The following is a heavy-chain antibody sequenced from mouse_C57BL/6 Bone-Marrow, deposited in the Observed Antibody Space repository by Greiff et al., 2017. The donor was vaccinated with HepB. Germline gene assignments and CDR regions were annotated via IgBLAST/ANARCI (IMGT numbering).Heavy chain of an antibody. CDR1: GYTFTSYT. V-gene: IGHV1-4*01. Sequence: QVQLQQSGAELARPGASVKMSCKASGYTFTSYTMHWVKQRPGQGLEWIGYINPSSGYTKYNEKFKDKATLTADKSSSTAYMQLSSLTSEDSAVYYCARSEGYYVSNYGGYWGQGTTLTVSS. D-gene: IGHD1-1*01. CDR2: INPSSGYT. J-gene: IGHJ2*01. CDR3: ARSEGYYVSNYGGY.